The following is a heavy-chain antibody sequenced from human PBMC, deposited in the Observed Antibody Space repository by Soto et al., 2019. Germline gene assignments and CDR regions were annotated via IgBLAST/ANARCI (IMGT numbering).Heavy chain of an antibody. J-gene: IGHJ1*01. V-gene: IGHV3-30*18. CDR2: ISYDGSNK. CDR3: AKDSGFSSGLPARH. D-gene: IGHD6-19*01. Sequence: PGGSLRLSCAASGFTFSSDGMHWVLQAPGKGLEWVAVISYDGSNKYYADSVKGRFTISRDNSKNTLYLQMNSLRAEDTAVYYCAKDSGFSSGLPARHWGQGTLVTVXS. CDR1: GFTFSSDG.